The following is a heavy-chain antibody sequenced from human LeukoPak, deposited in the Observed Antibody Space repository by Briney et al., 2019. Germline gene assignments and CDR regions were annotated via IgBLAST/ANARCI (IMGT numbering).Heavy chain of an antibody. CDR1: GFTFSSYW. V-gene: IGHV3-74*01. Sequence: PGGSLRLSCAASGFTFSSYWMHWVRQAPGKGLVWVSRINSDGSSTSYADSVKGRFTISRDNTKNTLYLQMNSLRAEDTAVYYCARMDGRYYYYYGLDVWGQGTTVTVSS. J-gene: IGHJ6*02. CDR2: INSDGSST. CDR3: ARMDGRYYYYYGLDV. D-gene: IGHD6-19*01.